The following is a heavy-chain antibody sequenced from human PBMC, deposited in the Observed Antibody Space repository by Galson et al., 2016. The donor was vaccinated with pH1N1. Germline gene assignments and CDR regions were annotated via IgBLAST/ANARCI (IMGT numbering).Heavy chain of an antibody. Sequence: SLRLSCAASGFTSSDNIMHWVRQAPGKALDWVAFAPFDGREEIYADSVKGRFTISRDDSTNTLYLQMSSLRAEDTAVYYCVSENSYETANENNYGTAFDIWGQGTMVIVSS. J-gene: IGHJ3*02. CDR2: APFDGREE. V-gene: IGHV3-30*04. D-gene: IGHD2-21*02. CDR1: GFTSSDNI. CDR3: VSENSYETANENNYGTAFDI.